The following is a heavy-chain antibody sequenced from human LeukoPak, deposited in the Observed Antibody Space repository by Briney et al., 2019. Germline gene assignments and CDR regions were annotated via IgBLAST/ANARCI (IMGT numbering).Heavy chain of an antibody. CDR2: IYYSGST. J-gene: IGHJ6*02. CDR1: GGSISSGGYY. CDR3: ARDSSGYSYYYYGMDV. Sequence: PSETLSLTCTVSGGSISSGGYYWSWIRQHPGKGLEWIGYIYYSGSTYYNPSLKSRVTISVDTSKNQFSLKLSSVTAADTAVYYCARDSSGYSYYYYGMDVWGQGNTVTVSS. V-gene: IGHV4-31*03. D-gene: IGHD3-22*01.